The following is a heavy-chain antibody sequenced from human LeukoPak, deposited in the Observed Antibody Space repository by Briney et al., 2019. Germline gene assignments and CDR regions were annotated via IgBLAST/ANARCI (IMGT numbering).Heavy chain of an antibody. CDR3: ARQGAGYGDYGDAFDI. Sequence: PSETLSLTCTVSGGSISSSSYYWGWIRQPPGKGLEWIGSIYYSGSTYYNPSLKSRVTISVDTSKNQFSLKLSSVAAADTAVYYCARQGAGYGDYGDAFDIWGQGTMVTVSS. CDR1: GGSISSSSYY. D-gene: IGHD4-17*01. V-gene: IGHV4-39*01. CDR2: IYYSGST. J-gene: IGHJ3*02.